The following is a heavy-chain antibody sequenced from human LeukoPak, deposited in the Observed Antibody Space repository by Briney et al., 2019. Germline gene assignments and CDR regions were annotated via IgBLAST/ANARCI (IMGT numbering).Heavy chain of an antibody. CDR1: GYTFTNYW. V-gene: IGHV5-51*01. D-gene: IGHD6-6*01. CDR3: ARTDRSSDPFDY. J-gene: IGHJ4*02. Sequence: GESLKISCKGSGYTFTNYWIAWVRQMPGKGLEWMGIIYPGDSDTRYSPSFQGQVTLSADKSISTAFLQWSSLEASDTAMYYRARTDRSSDPFDYWGQGTLVTVSS. CDR2: IYPGDSDT.